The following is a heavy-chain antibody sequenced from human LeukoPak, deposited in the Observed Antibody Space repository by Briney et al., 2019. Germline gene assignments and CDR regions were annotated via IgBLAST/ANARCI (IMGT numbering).Heavy chain of an antibody. CDR2: ISSSSSYV. CDR3: ARVYHSYGVDY. Sequence: GGSLRLSCAASGFTFSSYSMNWVRQAPGKGLEWVSSISSSSSYVYYADSVKGRFTISRDNAKNSLYLQMNSLRAEDTAVYYCARVYHSYGVDYWGQGTLVTVSS. D-gene: IGHD5-18*01. J-gene: IGHJ4*02. V-gene: IGHV3-21*01. CDR1: GFTFSSYS.